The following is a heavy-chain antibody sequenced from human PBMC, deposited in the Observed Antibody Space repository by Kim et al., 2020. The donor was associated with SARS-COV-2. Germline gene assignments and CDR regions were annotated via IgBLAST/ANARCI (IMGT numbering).Heavy chain of an antibody. CDR2: ET. D-gene: IGHD3-22*01. CDR3: ATDPSSGLDY. V-gene: IGHV1-24*01. J-gene: IGHJ4*02. Sequence: ETIYAQKFQGRVTMTEDTSTDTAYMELSSLRSEDTAVYYCATDPSSGLDYWGQGTLVTVSS.